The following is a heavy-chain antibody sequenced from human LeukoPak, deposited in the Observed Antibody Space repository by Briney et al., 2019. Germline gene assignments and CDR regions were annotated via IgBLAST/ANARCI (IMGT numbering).Heavy chain of an antibody. CDR1: GYTFTNYG. CDR2: ISAYNGNT. J-gene: IGHJ5*02. Sequence: ASVKVSCKASGYTFTNYGIKWVRQAPGQGLEWMGWISAYNGNTIYAQKLQDRVTMTTDTSTSTAYMDLGSLRSDDTAVYYCARDSGSGWFDPWGQGTLVTVSS. V-gene: IGHV1-18*01. CDR3: ARDSGSGWFDP. D-gene: IGHD1-1*01.